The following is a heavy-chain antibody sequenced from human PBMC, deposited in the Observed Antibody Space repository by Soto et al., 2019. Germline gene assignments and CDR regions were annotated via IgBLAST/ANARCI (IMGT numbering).Heavy chain of an antibody. D-gene: IGHD3-10*01. V-gene: IGHV4-39*01. J-gene: IGHJ4*02. CDR3: ARLGSRAGRDY. Sequence: PSETLSRTCTVSGGSISSSSYYWGWIRQPPGKGLEWIGSIYYSGSTYYNPSLKSRVTISVDTSKNQFSLKLSSVTAADTAVYYCARLGSRAGRDYWGRGTLVTVSS. CDR2: IYYSGST. CDR1: GGSISSSSYY.